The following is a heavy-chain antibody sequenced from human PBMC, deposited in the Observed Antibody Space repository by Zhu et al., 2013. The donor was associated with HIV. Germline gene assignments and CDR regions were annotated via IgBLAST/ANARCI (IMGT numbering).Heavy chain of an antibody. CDR2: MNPNSGNR. CDR3: VRGGYRWAFDI. V-gene: IGHV1-8*01. CDR1: GYTFGSYE. Sequence: QVQLVQSGAEVKKPGASVKISCKVSGYTFGSYEINWLRQATGQGPEWIGWMNPNSGNRDYAQKFQGRVTITMTSSISTVYMELSSLRSDDTAVYYCVRGGYRWAFDIWGQGTVVIVSS. J-gene: IGHJ3*02. D-gene: IGHD2-8*02.